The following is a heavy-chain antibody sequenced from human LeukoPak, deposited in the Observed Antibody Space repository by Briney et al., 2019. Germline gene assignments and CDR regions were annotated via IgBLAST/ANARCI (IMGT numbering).Heavy chain of an antibody. CDR3: ARGRVSSSTWHSTYYYYFYMDV. Sequence: SETLSLTCAVSGGSISSSNWWSWVRQPPGKGLEWIGEIYHSGSTNYNPSLKSRVTISRDTSKNHFSLQLSSVTAADTAVYFCARGRVSSSTWHSTYYYYFYMDVWGKGTTVTVSS. D-gene: IGHD4-11*01. J-gene: IGHJ6*03. CDR1: GGSISSSNW. CDR2: IYHSGST. V-gene: IGHV4-4*02.